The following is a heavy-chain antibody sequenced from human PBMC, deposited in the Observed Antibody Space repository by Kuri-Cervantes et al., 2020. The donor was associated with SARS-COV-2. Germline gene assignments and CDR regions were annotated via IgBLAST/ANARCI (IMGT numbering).Heavy chain of an antibody. D-gene: IGHD2-15*01. CDR3: ARGSCSGGSCALRG. Sequence: SETLSLTCTVSGGSISSSSYYWGWIRQPPGKGLEWIGRIYTSGSTNYNPSLKSRVTISVDTSKNQFSLKLSSVTAADTAVYYCARGSCSGGSCALRGWGQGTMVTVSS. CDR2: IYTSGST. CDR1: GGSISSSSYY. V-gene: IGHV4-39*07. J-gene: IGHJ4*03.